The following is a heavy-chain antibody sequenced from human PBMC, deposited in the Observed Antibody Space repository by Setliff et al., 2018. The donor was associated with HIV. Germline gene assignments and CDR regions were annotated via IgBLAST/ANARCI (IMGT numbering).Heavy chain of an antibody. CDR3: ASTGYSSGWSFDY. CDR1: GGSISSGSYY. V-gene: IGHV4-61*02. J-gene: IGHJ4*02. CDR2: IYNSGST. Sequence: PSETLSLTCSVSGGSISSGSYYWSWIRQPAGKGLEWIGRIYNSGSTIYNPSLKSRVTLSLDTSKNQFSLKLSSVTAADTAMYYCASTGYSSGWSFDYWGQGTLVTVSS. D-gene: IGHD6-19*01.